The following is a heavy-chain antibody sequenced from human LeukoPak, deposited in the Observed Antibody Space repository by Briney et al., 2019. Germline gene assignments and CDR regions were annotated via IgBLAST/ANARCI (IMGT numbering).Heavy chain of an antibody. Sequence: PSETLSLTCTVSGGSISSSSYYWGWIRQPPGKGLEWIGSIYYSGSTYYNPSLKSRVTISVDTSKNQFSLKLSSVTAADTAVYYCASARVGATRRFDYWGQGTLVTVSS. CDR3: ASARVGATRRFDY. J-gene: IGHJ4*02. CDR2: IYYSGST. V-gene: IGHV4-39*07. D-gene: IGHD1-26*01. CDR1: GGSISSSSYY.